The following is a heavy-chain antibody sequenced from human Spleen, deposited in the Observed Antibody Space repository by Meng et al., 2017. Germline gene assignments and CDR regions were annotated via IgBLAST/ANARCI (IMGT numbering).Heavy chain of an antibody. CDR2: INHSGST. J-gene: IGHJ4*02. V-gene: IGHV4-34*01. CDR3: ARGPTTMAHDFNY. D-gene: IGHD4-11*01. CDR1: GGSFSDYY. Sequence: QVAPQQWGAGRLKPSETLSLTCVVSGGSFSDYYWSWIRQPPGKGLEWIGEINHSGSTNYNPSLESRATISVDTSQNNLSLKLSSVTAADSAVYYCARGPTTMAHDFNYWGQGTLVTVSS.